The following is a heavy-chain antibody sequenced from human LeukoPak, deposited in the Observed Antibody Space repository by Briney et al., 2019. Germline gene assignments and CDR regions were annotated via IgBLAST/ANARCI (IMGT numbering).Heavy chain of an antibody. J-gene: IGHJ4*02. CDR1: SASIRINY. CDR3: ARVGHIATPPYGFDY. Sequence: SETLSLTCSISSASIRINYWSWIRRPPGKGLECIGYISHNGATNYNPSLKSRVTISVDTSRNQLSLNLTSVTAAETAVYYCARVGHIATPPYGFDYWGQGALVTVSS. D-gene: IGHD6-6*01. V-gene: IGHV4-59*13. CDR2: ISHNGAT.